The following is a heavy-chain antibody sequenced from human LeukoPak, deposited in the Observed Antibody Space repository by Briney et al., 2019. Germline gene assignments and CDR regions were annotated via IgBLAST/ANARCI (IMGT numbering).Heavy chain of an antibody. CDR2: ISAYNGNT. CDR3: ARGYCSGGSCDWFDP. D-gene: IGHD2-15*01. V-gene: IGHV1-18*01. J-gene: IGHJ5*02. Sequence: ASVKVSCKASGYTFTSYGISWVRQAPGQGLEWMGWISAYNGNTNYAQKLQGRVTMTTDTSTSTAYMELRSLSSDDTAVYYCARGYCSGGSCDWFDPWGQGTLVTVSS. CDR1: GYTFTSYG.